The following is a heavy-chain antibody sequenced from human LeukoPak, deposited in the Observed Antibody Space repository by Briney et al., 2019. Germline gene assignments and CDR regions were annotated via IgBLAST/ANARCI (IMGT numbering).Heavy chain of an antibody. D-gene: IGHD6-6*01. Sequence: ASVKVSCKASGGTFSSYAISWVRQAPGQRLEWMGGIIPIFGTANYAQKFQGRVTITTDESTSTAYMELSSLRSEDTAVYYCAREGDRYSSSSFDYWGQGTLVTVSS. CDR1: GGTFSSYA. J-gene: IGHJ4*02. CDR2: IIPIFGTA. CDR3: AREGDRYSSSSFDY. V-gene: IGHV1-69*05.